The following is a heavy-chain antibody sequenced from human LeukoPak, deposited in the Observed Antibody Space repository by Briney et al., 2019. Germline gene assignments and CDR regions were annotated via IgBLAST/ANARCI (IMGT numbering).Heavy chain of an antibody. CDR3: ARTVTSFDY. J-gene: IGHJ4*02. CDR1: GGSISSYY. D-gene: IGHD4-17*01. CDR2: IYYSGST. Sequence: PETLSLTCTVSGGSISSYYWSWIRQPPGKGLEWIGYIYYSGSTNYNPSLKSRVTISVDTSKNQFSLKLSSVTAADTAVYYCARTVTSFDYWGQGTLVTVSS. V-gene: IGHV4-59*01.